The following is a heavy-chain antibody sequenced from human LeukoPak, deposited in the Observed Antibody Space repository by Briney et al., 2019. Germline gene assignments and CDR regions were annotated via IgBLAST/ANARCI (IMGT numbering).Heavy chain of an antibody. CDR1: GFTSYSDY. Sequence: GGSLRLSCAVSGFTSYSDYMSWVRQAQGRGLEWVASLKKDGSERTYVDSVKGRFSISRDSAKNSLYLQMNGLGAEDTAVYYCATGRATNKYWGQGVLVTVSS. CDR2: LKKDGSER. CDR3: ATGRATNKY. D-gene: IGHD1-26*01. J-gene: IGHJ4*02. V-gene: IGHV3-7*01.